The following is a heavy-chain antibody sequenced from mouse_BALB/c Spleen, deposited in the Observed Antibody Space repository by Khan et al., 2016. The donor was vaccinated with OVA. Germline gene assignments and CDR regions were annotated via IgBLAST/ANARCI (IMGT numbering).Heavy chain of an antibody. D-gene: IGHD2-1*01. CDR3: ATRYGNPFAF. Sequence: EVQLQESGAELVKPGASVKLSCSASGFNIKDTYIHWMKQRPEQGLEWIGRIDPPNDDSKYGPKFQAKATLTADTSSNTAYLQLSNLTSEETAVYYCATRYGNPFAFWGQGTLVSVSA. V-gene: IGHV14-3*02. CDR1: GFNIKDTY. J-gene: IGHJ3*01. CDR2: IDPPNDDS.